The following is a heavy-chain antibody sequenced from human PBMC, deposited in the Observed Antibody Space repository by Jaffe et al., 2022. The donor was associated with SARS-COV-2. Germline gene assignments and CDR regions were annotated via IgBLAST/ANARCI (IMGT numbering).Heavy chain of an antibody. Sequence: QVQLVESGGGVVQPGRSLRLSCAASGFTFSSYGMHWVRQAPGKGLEWVAVISYDGSNKYYADSVKGRFTISRDNSKNTLYLQMNSLRAEDTAVYYCAKDLTPPARIAAAGTMYYYGMDVWGQGTTVTVSS. J-gene: IGHJ6*02. V-gene: IGHV3-30*18. D-gene: IGHD6-13*01. CDR3: AKDLTPPARIAAAGTMYYYGMDV. CDR1: GFTFSSYG. CDR2: ISYDGSNK.